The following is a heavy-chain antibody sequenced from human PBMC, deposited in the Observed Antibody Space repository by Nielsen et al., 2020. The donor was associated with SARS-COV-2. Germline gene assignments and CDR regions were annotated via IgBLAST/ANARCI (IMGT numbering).Heavy chain of an antibody. Sequence: GGSLRLSCAASGFTFSSSWMHWVCQAPEKGLEWVADIKCDGSEKYYVDSVKGRLTISRDNAKNSLYLQVNSLRAEDMTVYYCAKVRSWRLDAFDSWGQGTLVTVSS. J-gene: IGHJ4*02. D-gene: IGHD6-13*01. CDR1: GFTFSSSW. CDR3: AKVRSWRLDAFDS. V-gene: IGHV3-52*01. CDR2: IKCDGSEK.